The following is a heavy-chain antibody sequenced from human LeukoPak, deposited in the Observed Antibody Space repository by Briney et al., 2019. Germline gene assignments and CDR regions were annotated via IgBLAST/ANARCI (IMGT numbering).Heavy chain of an antibody. Sequence: GRSLRLSCAASGFTVSSNYMSWVRQAPGKGLEWVSVIYSGGRTYYADYVKGRFTISRDNSKNTLYLQMNSLRAEDTAVYYCARGGGTTPPLDYWGQGTLVTVSS. CDR2: IYSGGRT. CDR1: GFTVSSNY. CDR3: ARGGGTTPPLDY. V-gene: IGHV3-66*01. D-gene: IGHD1-1*01. J-gene: IGHJ4*02.